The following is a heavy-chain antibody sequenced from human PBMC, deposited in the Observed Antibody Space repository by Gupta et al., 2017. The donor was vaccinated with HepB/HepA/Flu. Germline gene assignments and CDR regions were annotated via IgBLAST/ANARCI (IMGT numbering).Heavy chain of an antibody. Sequence: QVQLQASCPGLVRPSETLSPPCTVSRGSIKSYYWTWIRQPPGKGLEWIGHINHTGSSDYNPCLKSRVTISLDRSRSKFTLRLNSATAADTAIYYCATDEYNKPRVFEDWGPGTLVTVSS. J-gene: IGHJ4*02. CDR3: ATDEYNKPRVFED. V-gene: IGHV4-59*13. CDR2: INHTGSS. D-gene: IGHD1-1*01. CDR1: RGSIKSYY.